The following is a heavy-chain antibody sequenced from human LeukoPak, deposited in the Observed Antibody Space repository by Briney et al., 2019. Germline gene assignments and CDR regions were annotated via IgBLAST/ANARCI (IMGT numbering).Heavy chain of an antibody. CDR1: GFTFSSYE. J-gene: IGHJ3*02. V-gene: IGHV3-48*03. CDR3: AKFLRLRSAFDI. D-gene: IGHD5-12*01. CDR2: ISSSGSTI. Sequence: GGSLRLSCAASGFTFSSYEINWVRQAPGKGLEWVSYISSSGSTIKYADSVKGRFTISRDNSKNTLYLQMNSLRAEDTAVYYCAKFLRLRSAFDIWGQGTMVTVSS.